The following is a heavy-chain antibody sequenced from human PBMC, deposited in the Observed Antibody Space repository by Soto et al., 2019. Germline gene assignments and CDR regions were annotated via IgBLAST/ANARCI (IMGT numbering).Heavy chain of an antibody. V-gene: IGHV3-72*01. CDR2: TRNKANSYTK. Sequence: EVQLVESGGGLVQPGGSLRLSCAASGFSFSDHYMDWVRQAPGKGLEWVGRTRNKANSYTKEYAASVKGRFTISRDDSKNSLYLQMNSLITEDTDVYYCVSSTGNYRNFDYWGQGPLVTVSS. CDR1: GFSFSDHY. J-gene: IGHJ4*02. CDR3: VSSTGNYRNFDY. D-gene: IGHD1-7*01.